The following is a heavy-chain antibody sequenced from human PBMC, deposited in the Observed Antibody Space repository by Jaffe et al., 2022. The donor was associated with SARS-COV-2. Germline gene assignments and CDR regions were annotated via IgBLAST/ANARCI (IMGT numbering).Heavy chain of an antibody. D-gene: IGHD6-13*01. J-gene: IGHJ4*02. CDR3: ARDSGSLAAADY. CDR1: GFTFSSYE. V-gene: IGHV3-48*03. Sequence: EVQLVESGGGLVQPGGSLRLSCAASGFTFSSYEMNWVRQAPGKGLEWVSYISSSGSTIYYADSVKGRFTISRDNAKNSLYLQMNSLRAEDTAVYYCARDSGSLAAADYWGQGTLVTVSS. CDR2: ISSSGSTI.